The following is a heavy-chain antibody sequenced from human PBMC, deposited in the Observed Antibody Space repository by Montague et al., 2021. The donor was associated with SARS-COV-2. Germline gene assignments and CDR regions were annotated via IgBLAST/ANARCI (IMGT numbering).Heavy chain of an antibody. J-gene: IGHJ2*01. V-gene: IGHV4-4*02. CDR3: AREFRTYGYGGQYWYFDL. CDR2: IYHSGST. CDR1: GGSISSSHW. Sequence: TLSLTCAVSGGSISSSHWWSWVRQPPGKGLAWIGEIYHSGSTNYNPSLKSRVTISIDKSKNQFSLKLSSVTAADTAVYYCAREFRTYGYGGQYWYFDLWGRGTLVTVSS. D-gene: IGHD3-10*01.